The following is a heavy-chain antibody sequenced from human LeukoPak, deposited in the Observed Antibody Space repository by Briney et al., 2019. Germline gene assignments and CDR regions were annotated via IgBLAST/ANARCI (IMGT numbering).Heavy chain of an antibody. D-gene: IGHD2-2*01. V-gene: IGHV4-34*01. J-gene: IGHJ4*02. Sequence: SETLSLTCAVYGGSFSGYYWSWIRQPPGKGLEWIGEINHSGSTNYNPSLKSRVTISVDTSKNQFSLKLSSVTAADTAVYYCARGLHRYCSSTSCPYYFDYWGQGTLVTVSS. CDR2: INHSGST. CDR3: ARGLHRYCSSTSCPYYFDY. CDR1: GGSFSGYY.